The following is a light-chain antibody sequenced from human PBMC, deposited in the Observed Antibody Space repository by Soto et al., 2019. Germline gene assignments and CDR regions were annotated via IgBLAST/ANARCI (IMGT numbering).Light chain of an antibody. CDR1: SSNIGAGYD. J-gene: IGLJ1*01. Sequence: QSALTQPPSVSGAPGQRVTISCTGSSSNIGAGYDVHWYQQLPGTAPKLLIYGNSNRPSGVPDRFSGSKSGTSASLAITGLQAEDEAEYYCQSYDSSLSSYVFGTGTKLTVL. CDR3: QSYDSSLSSYV. CDR2: GNS. V-gene: IGLV1-40*01.